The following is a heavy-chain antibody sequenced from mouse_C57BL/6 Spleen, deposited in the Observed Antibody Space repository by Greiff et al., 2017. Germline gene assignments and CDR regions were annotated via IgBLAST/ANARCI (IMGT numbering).Heavy chain of an antibody. D-gene: IGHD1-1*01. CDR3: TLRVATTVVARGY. Sequence: VQLQQPGAELVKPGASVKVSCKASGYTFTSYWMHWVKQRPGQGLEWIGRIHPSDSDTNYNQKFKGKATLTVDKSSSTAYMQLSSLTSEDSAVYYCTLRVATTVVARGYWGQGTTLTVSS. J-gene: IGHJ2*01. CDR2: IHPSDSDT. V-gene: IGHV1-74*01. CDR1: GYTFTSYW.